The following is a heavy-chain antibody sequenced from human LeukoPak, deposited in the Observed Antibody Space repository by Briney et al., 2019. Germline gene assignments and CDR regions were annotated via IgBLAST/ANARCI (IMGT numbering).Heavy chain of an antibody. CDR1: GYTFTGYY. Sequence: ASVKVSCKASGYTFTGYYMHWVRQAPGQGLEWMGWINPNSGGTNYAQKFQGRVTMTRDTSISTAYMELSRLRSDDTAVYYCARVRRGSGRYYYYYMDVWGKGTTVTVSS. J-gene: IGHJ6*03. V-gene: IGHV1-2*02. CDR2: INPNSGGT. CDR3: ARVRRGSGRYYYYYMDV. D-gene: IGHD6-19*01.